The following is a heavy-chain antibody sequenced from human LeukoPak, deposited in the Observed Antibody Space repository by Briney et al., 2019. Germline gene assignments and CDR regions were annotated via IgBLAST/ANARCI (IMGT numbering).Heavy chain of an antibody. Sequence: PGRSLRLSCAASGFTFSSYGMHWVRQAPGKGLEWVAVISYDGSNKYYADSVKGRFTISRDNSKNTLYLQMNSLRAEDTAVYSCAKDPHGSSGWFSNYFDPWGQGTLVTVSS. CDR1: GFTFSSYG. V-gene: IGHV3-30*18. CDR3: AKDPHGSSGWFSNYFDP. CDR2: ISYDGSNK. J-gene: IGHJ5*02. D-gene: IGHD6-19*01.